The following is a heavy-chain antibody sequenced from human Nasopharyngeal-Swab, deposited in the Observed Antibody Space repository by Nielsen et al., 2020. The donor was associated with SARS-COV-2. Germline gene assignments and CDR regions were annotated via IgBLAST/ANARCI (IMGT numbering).Heavy chain of an antibody. CDR2: INAATGKT. V-gene: IGHV1-3*01. CDR3: ARGTRVAGTGHLWDY. Sequence: WVRQAPGQRPEWMGWINAATGKTKYSQKFQDRVTITRDTSANTAYVELSSLKSEDTAVYYCARGTRVAGTGHLWDYWGQGTLVTVSS. D-gene: IGHD6-19*01. J-gene: IGHJ4*02.